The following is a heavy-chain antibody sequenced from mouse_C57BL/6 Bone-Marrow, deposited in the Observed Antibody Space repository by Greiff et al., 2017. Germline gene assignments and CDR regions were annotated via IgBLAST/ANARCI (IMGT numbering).Heavy chain of an antibody. Sequence: EVQLQQSGPELVKPGASVKMSCKASGYTFTDYNMHWVKQSHGKSLEWIGYINPNNGGTSYNQKFKGKATLTVNKYSSTTYMELRILTSDDSAVYYCARGGGLLFDYGGQGTTLTVSS. J-gene: IGHJ2*01. D-gene: IGHD2-3*01. CDR1: GYTFTDYN. CDR3: ARGGGLLFDY. V-gene: IGHV1-22*01. CDR2: INPNNGGT.